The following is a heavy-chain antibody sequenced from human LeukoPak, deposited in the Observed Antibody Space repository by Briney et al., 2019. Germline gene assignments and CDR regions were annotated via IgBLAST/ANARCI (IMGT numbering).Heavy chain of an antibody. CDR1: GGSVSSGSYY. V-gene: IGHV4-61*01. CDR3: AREESGSSWYYTAYYFDY. J-gene: IGHJ4*02. D-gene: IGHD6-13*01. CDR2: IYCSGST. Sequence: SETLSLTCTVSGGSVSSGSYYWSWIRQPPGKGLEWIGYIYCSGSTNYNPSLKSRVTISVDTSKNQFSLKLSSVTAADTAVYYCAREESGSSWYYTAYYFDYWGQGALVTVSS.